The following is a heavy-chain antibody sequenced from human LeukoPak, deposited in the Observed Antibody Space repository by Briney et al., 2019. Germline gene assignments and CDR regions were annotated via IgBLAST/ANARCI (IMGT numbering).Heavy chain of an antibody. CDR1: GYTFTSYG. CDR2: INTNTGNP. J-gene: IGHJ6*03. D-gene: IGHD6-19*01. Sequence: GASVKVSCKASGYTFTSYGISWVRQAPGQGLEWMGWINTNTGNPTYAQGFTGRFVFSLDTSVSTAYLQISSLKAEDTAVYYCARVSSGWYYYYYYYMDVWGKGTTVTVSS. V-gene: IGHV7-4-1*02. CDR3: ARVSSGWYYYYYYYMDV.